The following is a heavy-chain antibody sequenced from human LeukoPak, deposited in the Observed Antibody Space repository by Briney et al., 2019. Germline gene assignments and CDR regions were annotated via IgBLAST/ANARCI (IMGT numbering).Heavy chain of an antibody. J-gene: IGHJ4*02. V-gene: IGHV3-74*01. CDR2: INGDGSKT. CDR3: ASDQEREYSGYDPFDH. CDR1: GFTFSSYA. Sequence: PGGSLRLSCAASGFTFSSYAMSWVRQAPGKGLVWVSGINGDGSKTTYVDSVKGRFTISRDNAMNTLYLQMDSLRAEDTAVYYCASDQEREYSGYDPFDHWGQGTLVTVSS. D-gene: IGHD5-12*01.